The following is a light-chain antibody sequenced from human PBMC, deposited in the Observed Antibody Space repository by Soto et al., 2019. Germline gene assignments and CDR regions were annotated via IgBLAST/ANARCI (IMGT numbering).Light chain of an antibody. V-gene: IGLV1-40*01. CDR1: SSNIGAGFG. CDR3: QSYDRSLSVV. J-gene: IGLJ2*01. Sequence: QSVLTQAPSVSGAPGQRVTISCTGSSSNIGAGFGVHWYQHLPGTAPKLLIHGNNNRPSGVPDRFSGSKSGTSASLAITGLQAEDEADYYCQSYDRSLSVVFGRGTKLTVL. CDR2: GNN.